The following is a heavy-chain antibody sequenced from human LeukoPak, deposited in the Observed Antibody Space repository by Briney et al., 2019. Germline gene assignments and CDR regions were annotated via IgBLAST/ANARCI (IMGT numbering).Heavy chain of an antibody. CDR1: GGSISSSSYY. Sequence: SETLSLTCTVSGGSISSSSYYWGWIRQPPGKGLERIGSIYYSGSTYYNPSLKSRVTISVDTSKNQFSLKLSSVTAADTAVYYCARPDRLGIRVDYWGQGTLVTVSS. CDR2: IYYSGST. J-gene: IGHJ4*02. CDR3: ARPDRLGIRVDY. V-gene: IGHV4-39*01. D-gene: IGHD1-26*01.